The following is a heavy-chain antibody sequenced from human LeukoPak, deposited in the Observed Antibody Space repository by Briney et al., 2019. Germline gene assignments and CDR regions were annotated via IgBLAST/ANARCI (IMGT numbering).Heavy chain of an antibody. CDR2: ISGSGGTT. D-gene: IGHD6-19*01. J-gene: IGHJ4*02. V-gene: IGHV3-23*01. CDR3: VRADGSVAGPPSGH. CDR1: GFTFSSYA. Sequence: GGSLRLSCAASGFTFSSYAMSWVRQAPGKGLEWVSAISGSGGTTYYADSVKGRLTISRDNSKSTLYLQMISLRTEDTAVYYCVRADGSVAGPPSGHWGQGTLVTVSS.